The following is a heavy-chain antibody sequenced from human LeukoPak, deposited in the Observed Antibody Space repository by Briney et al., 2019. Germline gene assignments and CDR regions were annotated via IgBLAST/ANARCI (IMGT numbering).Heavy chain of an antibody. D-gene: IGHD3-22*01. CDR2: IYYSGST. J-gene: IGHJ4*02. Sequence: SETLSLTCTVSGGSISSYYWSWVRQPPGKGLEWIGYIYYSGSTYYNPSLKSRVTISVDTSKNQFSLKLSSVTAADTAVYYCAANTYYYDSSGYYKVGYFDYWGQGTLVTVSS. V-gene: IGHV4-59*04. CDR1: GGSISSYY. CDR3: AANTYYYDSSGYYKVGYFDY.